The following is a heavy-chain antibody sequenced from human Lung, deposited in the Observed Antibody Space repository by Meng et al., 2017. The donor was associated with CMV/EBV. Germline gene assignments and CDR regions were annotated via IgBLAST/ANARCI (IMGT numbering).Heavy chain of an antibody. CDR2: IYYSGST. D-gene: IGHD2-2*02. Sequence: SXTXSLXCTVSGGXVSSGSYYWGWIRQPPGKGLEWIGYIYYSGSTNYNPSLKSRVTISVDTSKNQFSLKLSSVTAADTAVYYCARDALSRGYCSSTSCYRANWFDPWXQGTLVTVSS. CDR1: GGXVSSGSYY. V-gene: IGHV4-61*01. J-gene: IGHJ5*02. CDR3: ARDALSRGYCSSTSCYRANWFDP.